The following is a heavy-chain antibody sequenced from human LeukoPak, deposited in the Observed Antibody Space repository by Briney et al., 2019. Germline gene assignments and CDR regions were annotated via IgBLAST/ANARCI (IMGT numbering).Heavy chain of an antibody. D-gene: IGHD3/OR15-3a*01. Sequence: SETLSLTCTVSGYSISSGRYWAWIRQPPGKGLEWIGSITHSGYTNYSPSLKSRVTISLDTSRNQFSLKLNSVTAADTAVYYCAKSNGYDLVDIWGQGTMVTVSS. V-gene: IGHV4-38-2*02. J-gene: IGHJ3*02. CDR2: ITHSGYT. CDR1: GYSISSGRY. CDR3: AKSNGYDLVDI.